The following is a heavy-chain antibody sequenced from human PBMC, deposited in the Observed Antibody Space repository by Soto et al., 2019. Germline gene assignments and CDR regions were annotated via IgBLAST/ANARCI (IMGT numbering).Heavy chain of an antibody. D-gene: IGHD3-3*01. CDR1: GYTFTSYG. J-gene: IGHJ6*02. CDR3: ARFMDYDFWSGYFNDYYGMDV. CDR2: ISAYNGNT. Sequence: ASVKVSCKASGYTFTSYGISWVRQAPGQGLEWMGWISAYNGNTNYAQKLQGRVTMTTDTSTSTAYMELRSLRSDDTAVYYCARFMDYDFWSGYFNDYYGMDVWGQGTTVTVSS. V-gene: IGHV1-18*01.